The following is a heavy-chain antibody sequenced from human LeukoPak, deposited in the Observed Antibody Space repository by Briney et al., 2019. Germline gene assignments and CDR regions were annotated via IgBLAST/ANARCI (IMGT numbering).Heavy chain of an antibody. CDR2: ISAYNGNT. J-gene: IGHJ4*02. D-gene: IGHD2-15*01. CDR1: GYTFTSYG. CDR3: ARSCSGGSCYFIY. V-gene: IGHV1-18*01. Sequence: ASVKVSCKASGYTFTSYGISWVRQAPGQGLKWMGWISAYNGNTNYAQKLQDRVTMTTDTSTNTAYMELRSLRSDDTAVYYCARSCSGGSCYFIYWGQGTLVTVSS.